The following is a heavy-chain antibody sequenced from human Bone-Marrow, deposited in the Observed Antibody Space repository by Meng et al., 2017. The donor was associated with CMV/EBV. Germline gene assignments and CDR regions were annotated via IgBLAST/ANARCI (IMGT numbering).Heavy chain of an antibody. Sequence: ASVKVSCKASGYTFTGYYMHWVRQAPGQGREWMGWIDPNSGGTNYEQKFQGRVTMTRDTSISTAYMELSRLRSDDTAVYYCAREKYYYGSGTKQKNYYYYGMVVWGQGTTVTVSS. V-gene: IGHV1-2*02. CDR2: IDPNSGGT. D-gene: IGHD3-10*01. J-gene: IGHJ6*02. CDR3: AREKYYYGSGTKQKNYYYYGMVV. CDR1: GYTFTGYY.